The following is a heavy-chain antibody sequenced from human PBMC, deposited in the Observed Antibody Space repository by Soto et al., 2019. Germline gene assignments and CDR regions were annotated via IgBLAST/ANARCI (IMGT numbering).Heavy chain of an antibody. Sequence: QVQLVESGGGVVQPGRSLRLSCAASGFTFSSYAMHWVRQAPGKELEWVAVISYDGSNKYYADSVKGRFTISRDNSKNTLYLQMNSLRAEDTAVYYCARYGGYVDYWGQGTLVTVSS. CDR3: ARYGGYVDY. V-gene: IGHV3-30-3*01. CDR1: GFTFSSYA. D-gene: IGHD2-15*01. J-gene: IGHJ4*02. CDR2: ISYDGSNK.